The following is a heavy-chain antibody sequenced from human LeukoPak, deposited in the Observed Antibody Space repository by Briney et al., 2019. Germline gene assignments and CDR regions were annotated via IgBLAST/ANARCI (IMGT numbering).Heavy chain of an antibody. V-gene: IGHV3-48*01. D-gene: IGHD6-13*01. CDR2: ISSSSGTI. CDR3: ARAPPDSSSWYYYYYYMDV. Sequence: GGSLRLSCAASGFTFSSYSMNWVRQAPGKGLEWVSYISSSSGTIYYADSVKGRFTISRDNAKNSLYLQMNSLRAEDTAVYYCARAPPDSSSWYYYYYYMDVWGKGTTVTVSS. J-gene: IGHJ6*03. CDR1: GFTFSSYS.